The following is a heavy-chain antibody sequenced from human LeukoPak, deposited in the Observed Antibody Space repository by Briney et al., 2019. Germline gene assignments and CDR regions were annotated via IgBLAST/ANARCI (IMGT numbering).Heavy chain of an antibody. D-gene: IGHD3-22*01. V-gene: IGHV3-23*01. J-gene: IGHJ4*02. Sequence: GGSLRLSCAASGFTFGSYGMSWVRQAPGKGPEWVSAITGGGGTIYYTDSVKGRFTISRDNSKDTLYLQMNRLGAEDTAIYYCAKGSSSGYPWYFDYWGQGSLVTVSS. CDR2: ITGGGGTI. CDR3: AKGSSSGYPWYFDY. CDR1: GFTFGSYG.